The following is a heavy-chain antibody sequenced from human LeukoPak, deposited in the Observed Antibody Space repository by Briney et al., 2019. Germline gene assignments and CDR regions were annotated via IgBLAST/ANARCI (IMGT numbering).Heavy chain of an antibody. J-gene: IGHJ3*02. D-gene: IGHD3-10*01. CDR2: ISGSGGST. Sequence: GGSLRLSCVASGFTFSSYAMSWVRQAPGKGLEWVSTISGSGGSTYYADSVKGRFTISRDNSKNTLYLQMNSLRAEDTAVYYCAKALQGSGSYYNPGAFDIWGQGTMVTVPS. V-gene: IGHV3-23*01. CDR1: GFTFSSYA. CDR3: AKALQGSGSYYNPGAFDI.